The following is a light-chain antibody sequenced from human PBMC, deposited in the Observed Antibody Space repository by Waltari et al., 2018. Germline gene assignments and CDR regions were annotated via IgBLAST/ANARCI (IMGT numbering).Light chain of an antibody. J-gene: IGLJ3*02. V-gene: IGLV3-27*01. Sequence: SYELTQPSSVSVSPGQTARITCSGDVLAKKYARWFQQKPGQAPEVVIYKDRERPSGIPERFSGSSSGTTVTLTISGAQVEDEGDYYCYSATDNYRVFGGGTKLTVL. CDR2: KDR. CDR3: YSATDNYRV. CDR1: VLAKKY.